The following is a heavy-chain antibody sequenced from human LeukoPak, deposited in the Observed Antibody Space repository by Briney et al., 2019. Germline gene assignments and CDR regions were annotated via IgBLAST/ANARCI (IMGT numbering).Heavy chain of an antibody. J-gene: IGHJ3*02. CDR1: GGSISNGGYY. D-gene: IGHD3-10*01. Sequence: SETLPLTCTVSGGSISNGGYYWTWIRQYPGKGLEWIGHIYYSGTTYYNPSLKSRVTISVDTSKNQFSLKLTSVTAADTAVYYCARDRGNDDFDIWGRGTMVTVSS. CDR3: ARDRGNDDFDI. V-gene: IGHV4-31*03. CDR2: IYYSGTT.